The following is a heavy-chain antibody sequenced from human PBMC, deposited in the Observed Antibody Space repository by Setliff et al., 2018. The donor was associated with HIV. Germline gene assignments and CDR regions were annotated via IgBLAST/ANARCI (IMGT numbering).Heavy chain of an antibody. CDR2: ITWDSGDT. Sequence: GGSLRLSCAVSGFTFDDYTMHWVRQAPGKGLEWISLITWDSGDTYYVDSVKGRFTISRDNSKNSLYLQMNNLRTEDTALYYCAKGADYDDHFDYWGQGTLVTVSS. CDR1: GFTFDDYT. V-gene: IGHV3-43*01. J-gene: IGHJ4*02. D-gene: IGHD4-17*01. CDR3: AKGADYDDHFDY.